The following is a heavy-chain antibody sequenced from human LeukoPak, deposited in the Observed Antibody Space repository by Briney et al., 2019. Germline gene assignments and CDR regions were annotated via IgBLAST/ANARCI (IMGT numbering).Heavy chain of an antibody. D-gene: IGHD6-13*01. V-gene: IGHV4-4*07. CDR3: ARAGGYGSPLGY. Sequence: SETQSLTCTVSGGSISNYYWSWIRQPAGKGLEWIGRVYSSGSTNYSPSLKSRVTMSVDTSKNQFSLKLTSVTAADTAVYYCARAGGYGSPLGYWGQGSLVIVSS. CDR2: VYSSGST. CDR1: GGSISNYY. J-gene: IGHJ4*02.